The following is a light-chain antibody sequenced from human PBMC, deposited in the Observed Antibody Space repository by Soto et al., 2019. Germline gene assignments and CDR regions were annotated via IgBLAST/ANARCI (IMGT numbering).Light chain of an antibody. V-gene: IGKV3-20*01. CDR3: QQYATSTWT. CDR1: QTFDTNY. CDR2: GAS. Sequence: EIVLTQSPGTLSLSPVERATLSCRSSQTFDTNYLAWYQQIPGQAPRLLIYGASTRATGIPDRFSGSGSGTDFTLTISRLDPEDYAVYYCQQYATSTWTFGQGTQVEIK. J-gene: IGKJ1*01.